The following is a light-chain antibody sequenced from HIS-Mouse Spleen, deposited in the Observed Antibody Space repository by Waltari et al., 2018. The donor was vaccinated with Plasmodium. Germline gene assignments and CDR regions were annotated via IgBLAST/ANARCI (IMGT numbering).Light chain of an antibody. CDR2: KAS. CDR1: QSISSW. V-gene: IGKV1-5*03. Sequence: DIKMTQSPSTLPASVGARVTITCRASQSISSWLAWYQQKPGKAPKLLIYKASSLESGVPSRFSGSGSGTEFTLTISSLQPDDFATYYCQQYNSYSWTFGQGTKVEIK. CDR3: QQYNSYSWT. J-gene: IGKJ1*01.